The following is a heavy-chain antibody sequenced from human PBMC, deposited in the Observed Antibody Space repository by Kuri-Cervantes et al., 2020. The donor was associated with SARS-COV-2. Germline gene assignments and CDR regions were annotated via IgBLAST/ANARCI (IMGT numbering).Heavy chain of an antibody. CDR1: GGSFSGYY. J-gene: IGHJ4*02. D-gene: IGHD2-2*02. CDR2: INHSGST. Sequence: SETLSLTCAVYGGSFSGYYWSWIRQPPGKGLEWIGEINHSGSTNYNPSLKTRVTISVNTSKNQFSLKLSSVTAADTAVYYCARVGAGGCSSASCYSRAFDYWGQGTLVTVSS. V-gene: IGHV4-34*01. CDR3: ARVGAGGCSSASCYSRAFDY.